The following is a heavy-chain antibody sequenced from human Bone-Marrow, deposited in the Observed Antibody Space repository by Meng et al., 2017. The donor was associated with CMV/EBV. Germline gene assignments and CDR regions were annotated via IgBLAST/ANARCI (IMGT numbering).Heavy chain of an antibody. CDR2: IYHSGST. CDR3: ARGLGSDYYYYGMDV. Sequence: SETLSLTCAVSGGSISSSNWWSWVRQPPGKGLEWIGEIYHSGSTNYNPSLKSRVTISVDTSKNQFSLKLSSVTAADTAVYYCARGLGSDYYYYGMDVWGQGTTVTVYS. CDR1: GGSISSSNW. V-gene: IGHV4-4*02. J-gene: IGHJ6*02.